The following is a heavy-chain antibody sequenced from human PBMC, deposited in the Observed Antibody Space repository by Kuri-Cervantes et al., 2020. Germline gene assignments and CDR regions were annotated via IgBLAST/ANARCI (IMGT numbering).Heavy chain of an antibody. CDR2: SHYRGST. D-gene: IGHD1-26*01. J-gene: IGHJ4*02. V-gene: IGHV4-59*02. CDR3: ARRDYDHSGSSVYFDL. Sequence: SETLSLNCFVSGDSVTSSYWSWIRQPPGKGLEWIGSSHYRGSTNYNLSLQSRVTISIDTSNNQFSLKLTSVTAADTAVYFCARRDYDHSGSSVYFDLWGLGTLVTVSS. CDR1: GDSVTSSY.